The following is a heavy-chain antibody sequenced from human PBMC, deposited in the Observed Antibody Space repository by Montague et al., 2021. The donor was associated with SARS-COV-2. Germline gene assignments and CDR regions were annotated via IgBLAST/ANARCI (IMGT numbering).Heavy chain of an antibody. CDR2: IYYTGNT. CDR1: GGSITNNIDY. CDR3: ARLKRYFDSSGSPSAFDF. Sequence: SETLSLTRTVSGGSITNNIDYWAWIRQPPGKGLEWIGSIYYTGNTYYNPSLKSRVIISVVTSKNHFTLKLSSVTAAETAVYYCARLKRYFDSSGSPSAFDFWGQGTKVTVSS. V-gene: IGHV4-39*02. J-gene: IGHJ3*01. D-gene: IGHD3-22*01.